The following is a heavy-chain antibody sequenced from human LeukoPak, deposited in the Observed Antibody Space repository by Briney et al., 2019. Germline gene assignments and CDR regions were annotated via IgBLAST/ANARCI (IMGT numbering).Heavy chain of an antibody. V-gene: IGHV4-59*12. CDR2: IYYSGST. CDR1: GGSISSYY. Sequence: ASETLSLTCTVSGGSISSYYWSWIRQPPGKGLEWIGYIYYSGSTNYNPSLKSRVTISVDTSKNQFSLKLSSVTAADTAVYYCARDLKHVGFDYWGQGTLVTVSS. J-gene: IGHJ4*02. CDR3: ARDLKHVGFDY. D-gene: IGHD1-26*01.